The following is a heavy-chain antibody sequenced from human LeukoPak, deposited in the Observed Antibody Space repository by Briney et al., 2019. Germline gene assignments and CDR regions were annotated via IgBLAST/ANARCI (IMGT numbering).Heavy chain of an antibody. CDR1: GFTFSTYW. D-gene: IGHD1-26*01. CDR3: TRDSGTYNWLDP. Sequence: GGSLRPSCAASGFTFSTYWMHWVRQSSGKGLEWVGHIDKKDNFHATAYAASVQGRFSISRDDSKNTAFLHMNSLKTEDMALYYCTRDSGTYNWLDPWGQGTLVTVSS. CDR2: IDKKDNFHAT. V-gene: IGHV3-73*01. J-gene: IGHJ5*02.